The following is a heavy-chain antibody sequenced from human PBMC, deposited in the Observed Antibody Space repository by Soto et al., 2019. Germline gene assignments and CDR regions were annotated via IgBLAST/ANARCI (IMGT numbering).Heavy chain of an antibody. D-gene: IGHD2-2*01. Sequence: SETLSLTCTVSGGSISSDYWSWIRQPPGKGLEWIGYIYYSGSTNYNPSLKSRVTISVDTSKNQFSLKLSSVTAADTAVYYCARGRGGWFINQLLNAFDIWGQGTMVTVSS. V-gene: IGHV4-59*01. CDR1: GGSISSDY. CDR2: IYYSGST. J-gene: IGHJ3*02. CDR3: ARGRGGWFINQLLNAFDI.